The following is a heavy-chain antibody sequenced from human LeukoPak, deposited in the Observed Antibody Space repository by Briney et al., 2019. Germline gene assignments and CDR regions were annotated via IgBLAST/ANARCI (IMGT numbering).Heavy chain of an antibody. Sequence: PSQTLSLTCTVSGGSISSGGYYWSWIRQPPGKGLEWIGYIYHSGSTYYNPSLKSRVTISVDTSKNQFSLRLSPVTAADTAVYYCAGDQCSGGSCYRTRGYYFDYWGQGTLVTVSS. CDR3: AGDQCSGGSCYRTRGYYFDY. CDR1: GGSISSGGYY. V-gene: IGHV4-30-2*02. D-gene: IGHD2-15*01. J-gene: IGHJ4*02. CDR2: IYHSGST.